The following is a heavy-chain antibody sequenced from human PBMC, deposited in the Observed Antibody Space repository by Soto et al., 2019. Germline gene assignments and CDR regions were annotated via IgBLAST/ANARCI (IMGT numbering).Heavy chain of an antibody. CDR2: IWFDGSNK. V-gene: IGHV3-33*01. D-gene: IGHD6-19*01. Sequence: GGSLRLSCAASGFTFSSYGMHWVRQAPGKGLEWVAVIWFDGSNKFYADSVKGRFTISRDNAKNSLYLQMNSLRAEDTAVYYCARVKVAGSLTFDYWGQGTLVTVSS. CDR1: GFTFSSYG. J-gene: IGHJ4*02. CDR3: ARVKVAGSLTFDY.